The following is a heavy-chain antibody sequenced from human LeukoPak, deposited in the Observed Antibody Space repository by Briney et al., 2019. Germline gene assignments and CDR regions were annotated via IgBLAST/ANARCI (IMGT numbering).Heavy chain of an antibody. J-gene: IGHJ4*02. CDR3: ARGGRTAVGLFDY. CDR1: GGSISSYY. V-gene: IGHV4-59*01. Sequence: SETLSLTCTVSGGSISSYYWSWIRQPPGKGLEWIGYIYYSGSTNYNPSLKSRVTISVDTSKNQFSLKLSSVTAADTAVYYCARGGRTAVGLFDYWGQGTLVTVSS. CDR2: IYYSGST. D-gene: IGHD5-18*01.